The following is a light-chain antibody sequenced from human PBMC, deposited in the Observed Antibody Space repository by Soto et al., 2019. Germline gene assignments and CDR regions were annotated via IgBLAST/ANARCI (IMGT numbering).Light chain of an antibody. Sequence: EIVLTQSPGTLSLSPGERATLSCRASHSVSSTYLAWYQQKPGQAPRLLIYGASSRATGIPDRFSGSGSGTDFTLNISRLEPEDFAVSYCQQYGSSPPYTFGQGTKLEIK. J-gene: IGKJ2*01. CDR3: QQYGSSPPYT. V-gene: IGKV3-20*01. CDR1: HSVSSTY. CDR2: GAS.